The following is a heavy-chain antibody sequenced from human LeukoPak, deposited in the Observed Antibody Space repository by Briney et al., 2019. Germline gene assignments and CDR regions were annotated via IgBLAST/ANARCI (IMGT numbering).Heavy chain of an antibody. Sequence: KPSETLSLTCTVSGGSISSSSYYWGWIRQPPGKGLEWIGSIYYSGSTYYNPSLKSRVTMSVDTSKSQFSLKLSSVTAADTAVYYCARNLLWFGESASNWFDPWGQGTLVTVSS. D-gene: IGHD3-10*01. J-gene: IGHJ5*02. CDR2: IYYSGST. CDR1: GGSISSSSYY. CDR3: ARNLLWFGESASNWFDP. V-gene: IGHV4-39*07.